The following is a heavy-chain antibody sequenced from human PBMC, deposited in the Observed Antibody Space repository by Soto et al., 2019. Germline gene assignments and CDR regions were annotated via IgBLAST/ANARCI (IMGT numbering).Heavy chain of an antibody. V-gene: IGHV3-30-3*01. J-gene: IGHJ4*02. CDR2: ITYDGSDK. D-gene: IGHD2-2*01. CDR1: GFTFSSYA. Sequence: PGGSLRLSCAASGFTFSSYAMHWVRQAPGKGLEWVAVITYDGSDKYYADSVKGRFTISRDNSKNTLYLQMNSLRAEDTAVYYCAKDGIVVVPAATYYFDYWGQGTLVTVSS. CDR3: AKDGIVVVPAATYYFDY.